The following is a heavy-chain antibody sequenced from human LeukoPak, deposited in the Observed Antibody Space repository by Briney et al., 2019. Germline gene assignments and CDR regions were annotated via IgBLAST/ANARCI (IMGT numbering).Heavy chain of an antibody. CDR3: ARDPSSTRDFDY. Sequence: GASVKVSCKASGYTFTSYYMHWARQAPGQGLEWMGIINPSGGSTSYAQKFQGRVTMTRDTSTSTVYMELSSLRSEDTAVYYCARDPSSTRDFDYWGQGTLVTVSS. CDR2: INPSGGST. CDR1: GYTFTSYY. V-gene: IGHV1-46*03. D-gene: IGHD2-2*01. J-gene: IGHJ4*02.